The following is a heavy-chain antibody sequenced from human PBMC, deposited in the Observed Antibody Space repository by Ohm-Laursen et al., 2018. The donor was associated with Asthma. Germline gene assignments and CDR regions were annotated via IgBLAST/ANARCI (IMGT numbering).Heavy chain of an antibody. CDR3: AKLVGVTTA. V-gene: IGHV3-9*01. J-gene: IGHJ5*02. CDR2: ISWNSGSI. D-gene: IGHD4-17*01. Sequence: SLRLSCTASGFTFGDYAMHWVRQRPGKGLEWVSGISWNSGSIGYADSVKGRFTISRDNAKNSLYLQMNSLRPEDTAFYYCAKLVGVTTAWGQGTLVTVSS. CDR1: GFTFGDYA.